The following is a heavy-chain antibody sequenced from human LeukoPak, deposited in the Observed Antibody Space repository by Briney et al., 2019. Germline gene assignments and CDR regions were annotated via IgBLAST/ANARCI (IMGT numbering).Heavy chain of an antibody. CDR3: AKDAAGPEY. D-gene: IGHD6-13*01. CDR2: ISAGGGNA. J-gene: IGHJ4*02. Sequence: GRSLRLSCVVSGLTFSRYSMSWVRQAPGKGLEWVSGISAGGGNAWYPDSVKGRFTISRDNSKNTLFLQRDSLRVEDTAIYYCAKDAAGPEYWGQGTRVSVFS. CDR1: GLTFSRYS. V-gene: IGHV3-23*01.